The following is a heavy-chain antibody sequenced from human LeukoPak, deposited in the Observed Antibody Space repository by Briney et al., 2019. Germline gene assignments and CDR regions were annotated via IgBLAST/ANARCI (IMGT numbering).Heavy chain of an antibody. V-gene: IGHV1-2*02. CDR2: INPNSGGT. D-gene: IGHD1-26*01. CDR1: GYIFTGYY. CDR3: ARPSYSGSYHFDY. Sequence: GASVKLSCTAAGYIFTGYYMHWVRQAPGPGLEWMGWINPNSGGTNSAQKFQGRVTMTRATSISTAYMELSRLTSGDTAVYYCARPSYSGSYHFDYWGQGTLVTVSS. J-gene: IGHJ4*02.